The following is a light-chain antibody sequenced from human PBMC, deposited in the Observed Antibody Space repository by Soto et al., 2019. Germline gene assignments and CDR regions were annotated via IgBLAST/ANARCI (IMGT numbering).Light chain of an antibody. V-gene: IGKV3-11*01. CDR1: QSVSSY. Sequence: ETVLTQSPATLSLSPGERATLSCRASQSVSSYLAWYQQKPGQAPRLLIYDASNRATVIPARFSGSGSGTDFTLTISSLEPEDFAVYYCQQRSNWPPVTFGQGTRLEI. CDR3: QQRSNWPPVT. CDR2: DAS. J-gene: IGKJ5*01.